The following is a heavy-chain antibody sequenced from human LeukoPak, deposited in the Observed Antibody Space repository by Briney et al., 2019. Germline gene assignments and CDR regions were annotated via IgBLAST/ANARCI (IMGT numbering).Heavy chain of an antibody. CDR1: GFTVSSNY. CDR3: ASAAAAGTQINY. V-gene: IGHV3-66*02. CDR2: IYSGGST. D-gene: IGHD6-13*01. J-gene: IGHJ4*02. Sequence: GGSLRLSCAASGFTVSSNYMSWVRKAPGKGLEWVSVIYSGGSTYYADSVKGRFTISRDNSKNTLYLQMNSLRAEDTAVYYCASAAAAGTQINYWGQGTLVTVSS.